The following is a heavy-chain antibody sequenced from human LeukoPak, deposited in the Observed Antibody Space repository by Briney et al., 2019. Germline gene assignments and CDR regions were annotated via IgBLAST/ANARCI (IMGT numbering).Heavy chain of an antibody. CDR1: GFTFSSDT. J-gene: IGHJ4*02. CDR2: ISYDGKKI. CDR3: ARDWGYDSGTYCVY. D-gene: IGHD3-10*01. Sequence: PGGSLRLSCGASGFTFSSDTMIWVRQAPGKGLEWVAVISYDGKKIFYADSVKGRFTISRDNSKNTVDLQMNSLRAEDMAVYYCARDWGYDSGTYCVYWGQGTLVTVSS. V-gene: IGHV3-30*03.